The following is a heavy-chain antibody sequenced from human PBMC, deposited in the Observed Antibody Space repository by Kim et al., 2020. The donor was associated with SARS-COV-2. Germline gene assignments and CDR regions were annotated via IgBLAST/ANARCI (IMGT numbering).Heavy chain of an antibody. CDR1: GGSISSSSYY. Sequence: SETLSLTCTVSGGSISSSSYYWGWIRQPPGKGLEWIGSIYYSGSTYYNPSLKSRVTISVDTSKNQFFLKLSSVTDADTAVYYCARRGLYYYFWRGSYKGGFFHFWGQGNPVTVSS. V-gene: IGHV4-39*01. D-gene: IGHD3-3*01. CDR2: IYYSGST. J-gene: IGHJ4*01. CDR3: ARRGLYYYFWRGSYKGGFFHF.